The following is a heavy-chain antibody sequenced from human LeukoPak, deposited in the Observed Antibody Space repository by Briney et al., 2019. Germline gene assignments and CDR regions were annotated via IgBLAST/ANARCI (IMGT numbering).Heavy chain of an antibody. CDR3: ARVVRGAVTSNGFDP. Sequence: PSETLSHTRTASGGSINDYYWTWMRPAPGKGLEWIGHISNSGATAYNPYLKSRVTMSVDTSNNEFSLRLTSVTAADTAMYYCARVVRGAVTSNGFDPWGQGTLVTVSS. D-gene: IGHD4-17*01. CDR2: ISNSGAT. CDR1: GGSINDYY. V-gene: IGHV4-4*07. J-gene: IGHJ5*02.